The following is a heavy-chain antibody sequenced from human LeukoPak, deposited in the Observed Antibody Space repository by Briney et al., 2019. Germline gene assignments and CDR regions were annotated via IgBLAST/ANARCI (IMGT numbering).Heavy chain of an antibody. J-gene: IGHJ4*02. CDR3: ATGYSGSYADY. Sequence: ASVRVSCKASGYTFTSYDINWVRQATGQGLEWMGWMNPNSGNTGYAQKFQGRVTMTRNTSISTAYMELSSLRFEDTAVYYCATGYSGSYADYWGQGTLVTVSS. CDR2: MNPNSGNT. D-gene: IGHD1-26*01. CDR1: GYTFTSYD. V-gene: IGHV1-8*01.